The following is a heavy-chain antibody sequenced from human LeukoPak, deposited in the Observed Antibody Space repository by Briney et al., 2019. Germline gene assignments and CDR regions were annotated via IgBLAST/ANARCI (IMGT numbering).Heavy chain of an antibody. J-gene: IGHJ3*02. CDR3: AKYYYDSSGSLIHAFDI. D-gene: IGHD3-22*01. V-gene: IGHV1-8*01. Sequence: VASVKVSCKASGYTFTSYDINWVRQATGQGLEWMGWMNPNSGNTGYAQKFQGRVTMTRNTSISTAYMELSSLRSEDTAVYYCAKYYYDSSGSLIHAFDIWGQGTMVTVSS. CDR1: GYTFTSYD. CDR2: MNPNSGNT.